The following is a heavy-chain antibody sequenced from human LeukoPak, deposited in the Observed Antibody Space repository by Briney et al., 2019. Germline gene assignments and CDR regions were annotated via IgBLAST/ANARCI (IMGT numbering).Heavy chain of an antibody. J-gene: IGHJ4*02. V-gene: IGHV3-23*01. D-gene: IGHD2-2*01. CDR3: AKEGCRSTSCPRHY. Sequence: GGSLRLACAASGFSFSTYVMHWVRQVPGKGLEWVSGVTGGGATYYADSVRGRFTVSRDNSKNTVYLLMNSLRAEDTAFYYCAKEGCRSTSCPRHYWGQGTQVSVSS. CDR1: GFSFSTYV. CDR2: VTGGGAT.